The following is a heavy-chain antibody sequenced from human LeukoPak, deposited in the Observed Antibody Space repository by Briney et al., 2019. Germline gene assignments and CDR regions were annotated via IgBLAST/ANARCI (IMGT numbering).Heavy chain of an antibody. D-gene: IGHD6-13*01. V-gene: IGHV3-33*06. CDR3: AKVSWANYFDY. J-gene: IGHJ4*02. Sequence: PGGSLRLSCAASGFTFSSYGMHWARQAPGKGLEWVAVIWNDGSDKYYADSVRGRFTISRDNSKNTLYLQMNSLRAEDTAIYYCAKVSWANYFDYWGQGTLVTVSS. CDR2: IWNDGSDK. CDR1: GFTFSSYG.